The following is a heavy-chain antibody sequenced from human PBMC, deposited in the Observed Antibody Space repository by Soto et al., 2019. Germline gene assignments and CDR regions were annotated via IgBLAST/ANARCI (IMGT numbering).Heavy chain of an antibody. Sequence: RGESLKISCKGSGYSFTSYWISWVRQMPGKGLEWMGRIDPSDSYTNYSPSFQGHVTISADKSISTAYLQWSSLKASDTAMYYCASRLYGDYYYYGMDVGGQGTTVTVSS. J-gene: IGHJ6*02. CDR1: GYSFTSYW. V-gene: IGHV5-10-1*01. CDR3: ASRLYGDYYYYGMDV. D-gene: IGHD4-17*01. CDR2: IDPSDSYT.